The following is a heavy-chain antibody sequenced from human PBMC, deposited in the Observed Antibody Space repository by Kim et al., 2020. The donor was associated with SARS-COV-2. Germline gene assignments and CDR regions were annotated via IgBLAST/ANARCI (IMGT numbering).Heavy chain of an antibody. CDR3: AKDLAPDIVVVVAATPTNYYYYGMDV. Sequence: GGSLRLSCAASGFTFDDYAMHWVRQAPGKGLEWVSGISWNSGSIGYADSVKGRFTISRDNAKNSLYLQMNSLRAEDTALYYCAKDLAPDIVVVVAATPTNYYYYGMDVWGQGTTVTVSS. V-gene: IGHV3-9*01. D-gene: IGHD2-15*01. J-gene: IGHJ6*02. CDR1: GFTFDDYA. CDR2: ISWNSGSI.